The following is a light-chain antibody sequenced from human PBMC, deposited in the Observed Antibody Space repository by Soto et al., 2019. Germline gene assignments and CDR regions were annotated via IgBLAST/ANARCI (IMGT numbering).Light chain of an antibody. CDR3: QQPDKVRLIFT. CDR1: QDIRNY. Sequence: DIQMTQSPSSLSASVGDRVTITCQASQDIRNYLNWYQQKPGKAPKLLIYDASNLERGVPSRFSGSGSGTDFTVTISILQPEDIATYYCQQPDKVRLIFTFGPGTKV. J-gene: IGKJ3*01. CDR2: DAS. V-gene: IGKV1-33*01.